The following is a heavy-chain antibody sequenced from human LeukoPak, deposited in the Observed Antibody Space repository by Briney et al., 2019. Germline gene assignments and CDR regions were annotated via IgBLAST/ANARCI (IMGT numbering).Heavy chain of an antibody. CDR3: ARVDYGDYAGEDY. D-gene: IGHD4-17*01. CDR1: GFTFSSYS. Sequence: GGSLRLSCAASGFTFSSYSMNWVRQAPGKGLEWVSYISSSSGTIYYADSVKGRFTISRDNAKNSLYLQMNSLRAEDTAVYYCARVDYGDYAGEDYWGQGTLVTVSS. V-gene: IGHV3-48*04. CDR2: ISSSSGTI. J-gene: IGHJ4*02.